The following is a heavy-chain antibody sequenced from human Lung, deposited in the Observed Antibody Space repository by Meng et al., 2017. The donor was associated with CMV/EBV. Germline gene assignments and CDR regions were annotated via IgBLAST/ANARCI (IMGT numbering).Heavy chain of an antibody. J-gene: IGHJ4*02. D-gene: IGHD3-16*01. CDR1: GYYXNAFG. Sequence: ASXXVSXKGSGYYXNAFGISWMRQAPGQGLEWMGWINTSNGTPRYAQRFQGRVTMTTDKSTATSYMELRSLTSDDTADYYCARRRGVYHFLEGGGDAYFDYWXQGTXVTVSS. CDR2: INTSNGTP. CDR3: ARRRGVYHFLEGGGDAYFDY. V-gene: IGHV1-18*01.